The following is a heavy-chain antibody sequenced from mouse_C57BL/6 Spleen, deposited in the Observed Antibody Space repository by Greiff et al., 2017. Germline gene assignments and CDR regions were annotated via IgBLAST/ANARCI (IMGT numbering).Heavy chain of an antibody. CDR3: AKIKAPDHWYFDV. Sequence: QVQLQPPGADLVRPGSSVKLSCKASGYTFTSYWMDWVKHRPGQGLEWLGNISPSDSETHYNKKFKDKATLTVDKSSSPAYMQLSSLTSEDSAVYYCAKIKAPDHWYFDVWGTGTTVTVSS. CDR1: GYTFTSYW. V-gene: IGHV1-61*01. J-gene: IGHJ1*03. CDR2: ISPSDSET.